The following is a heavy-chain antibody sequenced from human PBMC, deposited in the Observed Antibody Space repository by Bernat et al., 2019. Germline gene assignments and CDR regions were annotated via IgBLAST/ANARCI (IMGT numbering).Heavy chain of an antibody. J-gene: IGHJ6*02. V-gene: IGHV1-18*01. Sequence: QVQLVQSGAEVKKPGASLKVSCKASGYSFTTYGITWVRQAPGQGLEWMGWISVYNGNTKYAQKLQGRVTMTTDTSTSTAYLELRSLRSDDTAVYYCAKTLGNQSSGWYKANFYYYYGMDVWGQGTTVTVS. CDR1: GYSFTTYG. CDR2: ISVYNGNT. D-gene: IGHD6-19*01. CDR3: AKTLGNQSSGWYKANFYYYYGMDV.